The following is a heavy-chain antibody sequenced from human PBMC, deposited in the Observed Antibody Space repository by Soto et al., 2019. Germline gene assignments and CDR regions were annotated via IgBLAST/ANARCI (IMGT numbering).Heavy chain of an antibody. CDR2: ISSNGGST. CDR3: ARLYPFAEAFDF. Sequence: EVQLVESGGGLVQPGGSLRLSCAASGFTFSSYAMHWVRQAPGKGLEYVSAISSNGGSTHYANSVKGRLTISRDNSKNSLDLQMGSLRAEDMAVYYCARLYPFAEAFDFWGQGTLVTVSS. V-gene: IGHV3-64*01. J-gene: IGHJ4*02. D-gene: IGHD2-8*01. CDR1: GFTFSSYA.